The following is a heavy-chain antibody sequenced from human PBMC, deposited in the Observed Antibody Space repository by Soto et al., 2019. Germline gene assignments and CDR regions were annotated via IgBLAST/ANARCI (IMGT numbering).Heavy chain of an antibody. D-gene: IGHD5-18*01. CDR2: ISYDGSNK. V-gene: IGHV3-30*03. CDR1: GFTFSSYG. CDR3: ATRGYSYGYVNY. Sequence: LRLSCAASGFTFSSYGMHWVRQAPGKGLEWVAVISYDGSNKYYADSVKGRFTISRDNSKNTLYLQMNSLRAEDTAVYYCATRGYSYGYVNYWGQGTLVTVSS. J-gene: IGHJ4*02.